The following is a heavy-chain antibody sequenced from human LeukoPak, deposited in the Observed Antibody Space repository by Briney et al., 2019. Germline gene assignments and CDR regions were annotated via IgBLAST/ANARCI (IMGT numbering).Heavy chain of an antibody. CDR1: GFTFSSYV. J-gene: IGHJ4*02. Sequence: GGSLRLSCAASGFTFSSYVMHWVRQAPGKGLEWVAIISYDGSNEYYADSVKGRFTISRDNSKNTLYLQMNSLRAADTAVYYCARGILQNVLRWSTPVDYWGQGTLVTVSS. D-gene: IGHD4-23*01. CDR3: ARGILQNVLRWSTPVDY. V-gene: IGHV3-30*04. CDR2: ISYDGSNE.